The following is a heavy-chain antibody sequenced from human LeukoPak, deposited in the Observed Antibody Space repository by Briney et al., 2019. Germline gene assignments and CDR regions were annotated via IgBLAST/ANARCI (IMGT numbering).Heavy chain of an antibody. CDR2: MNPNSGNT. CDR1: GYTFTSYD. D-gene: IGHD5-12*01. V-gene: IGHV1-8*01. Sequence: ASVKVSCKASGYTFTSYDINWVRQATGQGLEWMGWMNPNSGNTGYAQKFQGRVTMTRNTSISTAYMELSSLRSEDTAVYYSARTTVDIVATIPPATSQRHLDSYSWAVLYWGQGTLVTVSS. J-gene: IGHJ4*02. CDR3: ARTTVDIVATIPPATSQRHLDSYSWAVLY.